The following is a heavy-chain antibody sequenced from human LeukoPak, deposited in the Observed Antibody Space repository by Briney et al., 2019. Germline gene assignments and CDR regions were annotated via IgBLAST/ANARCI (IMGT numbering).Heavy chain of an antibody. D-gene: IGHD1-26*01. V-gene: IGHV3-48*01. CDR1: GFTFSSYS. CDR3: ARDSRRSGSYYGPSTTFDY. CDR2: ISSSSSTI. J-gene: IGHJ4*02. Sequence: GGSLRLSCAASGFTFSSYSMNWVRQAPGKGLEWVSYISSSSSTIYYADSVKGRFTISRDNAKNSLYLQMNSLRAEDTAVYYCARDSRRSGSYYGPSTTFDYWGQGTLVTVSS.